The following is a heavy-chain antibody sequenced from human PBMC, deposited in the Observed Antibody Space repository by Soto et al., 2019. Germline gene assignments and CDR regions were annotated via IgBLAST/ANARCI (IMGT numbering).Heavy chain of an antibody. CDR2: IYYSGST. D-gene: IGHD6-19*01. V-gene: IGHV4-59*01. CDR1: GDSITTYY. Sequence: SETLSLTCTVSGDSITTYYWSWIRQPPGKGLEWIGYIYYSGSTNYNPSLKSRVTISVDTSKNQFSLKLSSVTAADTAVYYCATLLVAGTNPNYFDYWGQGTLVTVSS. J-gene: IGHJ4*02. CDR3: ATLLVAGTNPNYFDY.